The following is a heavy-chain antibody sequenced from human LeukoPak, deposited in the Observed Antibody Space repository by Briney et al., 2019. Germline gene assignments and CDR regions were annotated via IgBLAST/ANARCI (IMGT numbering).Heavy chain of an antibody. CDR2: ISPNSGGT. J-gene: IGHJ2*01. D-gene: IGHD7-27*01. CDR1: GYTFTSYY. V-gene: IGHV1-2*02. Sequence: ASAKVSCKASGYTFTSYYMHWVRQAPGQGLEWMGWISPNSGGTDYAQRFQGRVTMTRDTSISTAYMELSSLRSDDTAVYYCAIQPWGSGNDWYFDLWGRGTLVTVSS. CDR3: AIQPWGSGNDWYFDL.